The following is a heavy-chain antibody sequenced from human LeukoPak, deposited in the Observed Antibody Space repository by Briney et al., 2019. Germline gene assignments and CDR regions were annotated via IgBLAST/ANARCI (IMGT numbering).Heavy chain of an antibody. J-gene: IGHJ4*02. CDR1: GYSISSGYY. CDR3: ARVSRTTSYSMENYFDC. V-gene: IGHV4-38-2*01. Sequence: PSETLSLTCAVSGYSISSGYYWGWIRQPPGKGLEWIGSIYHTGSTSYRPSLESRVTISVDTSKNQFSLNLSSVTAADTAVYYCARVSRTTSYSMENYFDCWGQGILVTVSS. D-gene: IGHD1-26*01. CDR2: IYHTGST.